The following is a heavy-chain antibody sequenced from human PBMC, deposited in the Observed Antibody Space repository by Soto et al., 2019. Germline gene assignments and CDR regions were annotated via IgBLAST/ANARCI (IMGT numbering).Heavy chain of an antibody. CDR2: IYYSGST. V-gene: IGHV4-59*01. CDR1: GGSISSYY. J-gene: IGHJ6*02. CDR3: ARWQLGAYYYYYGMDV. Sequence: SETLSLTCTVSGGSISSYYWSWIRQPPGKGLEWIGYIYYSGSTNYNPSLKSRVTISVDTSKNQFSLKLSSVTAADTAVYYCARWQLGAYYYYYGMDVWGQGTTVTVSS. D-gene: IGHD7-27*01.